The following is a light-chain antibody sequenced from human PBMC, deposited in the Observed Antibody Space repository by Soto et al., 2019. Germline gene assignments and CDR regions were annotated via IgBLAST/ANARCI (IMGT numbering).Light chain of an antibody. J-gene: IGKJ1*01. V-gene: IGKV1-6*01. CDR3: LQDYNYPWT. CDR1: QGIRND. Sequence: AIQMTQSPSSLSASVGDRVTITCRASQGIRNDLGWYQQKPGKAPKLLIYAASSLQSEVPSRFSGSGSGTDFTLSISSLQPEDFATYYCLQDYNYPWTFGQGTKVEIK. CDR2: AAS.